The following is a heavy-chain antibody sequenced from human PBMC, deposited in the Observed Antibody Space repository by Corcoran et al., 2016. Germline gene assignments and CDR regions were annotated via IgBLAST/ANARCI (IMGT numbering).Heavy chain of an antibody. V-gene: IGHV4-59*12. CDR1: GGSISSYY. Sequence: QVQLQESGPGLVKPSETLSLTCTVSGGSISSYYWSWIRQPPGKGLEWIGYIYYSGSTNYNPSLKSRVTISVDTSKNQFSLKLSSVTAADTAVYYCAAPLTGTTSHCYYYGMDVWGQGTTVTVSS. D-gene: IGHD1-7*01. CDR3: AAPLTGTTSHCYYYGMDV. CDR2: IYYSGST. J-gene: IGHJ6*02.